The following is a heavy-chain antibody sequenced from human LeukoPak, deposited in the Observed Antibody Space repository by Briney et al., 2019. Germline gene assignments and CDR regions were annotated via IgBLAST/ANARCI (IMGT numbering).Heavy chain of an antibody. V-gene: IGHV4-34*01. CDR2: INHSGST. J-gene: IGHJ6*02. CDR1: GGSFSGYY. CDR3: ARGRRPNYSSSWTYGMDV. Sequence: PSETLSLTCAVYGGSFSGYYWSWIRQPPGKGLEWIGGINHSGSTNYNPSLKSRVTISVDTSKNQFSLKLSSVTAADTAVYYCARGRRPNYSSSWTYGMDVWGQGTTVTVSS. D-gene: IGHD6-13*01.